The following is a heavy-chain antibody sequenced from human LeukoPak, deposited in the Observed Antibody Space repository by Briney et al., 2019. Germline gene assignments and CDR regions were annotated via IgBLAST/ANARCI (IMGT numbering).Heavy chain of an antibody. D-gene: IGHD3-22*01. Sequence: SETLSLTCTVSGGSISSYYWSWVRQPPGKGLECIGYIYYSGSTNYNPSLKSRVTISVDTSKNQFSLKLSSVTAADTAVYYCARRTYFYDSSGYYFDYWGQGTLVTVSS. V-gene: IGHV4-59*01. CDR3: ARRTYFYDSSGYYFDY. CDR2: IYYSGST. CDR1: GGSISSYY. J-gene: IGHJ4*02.